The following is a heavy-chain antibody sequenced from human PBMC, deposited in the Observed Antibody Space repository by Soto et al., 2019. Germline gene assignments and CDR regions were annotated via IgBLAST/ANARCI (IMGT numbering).Heavy chain of an antibody. J-gene: IGHJ3*02. Sequence: GGSLRLSCAASGFAFDDYAMHWVRQAPGKGLEWVSGISFDSGSIGYADSVRGRFTISRDDARNSLYLHMNSLRAGDTALYYCVKDIEENQLLYDGFDIWGQGTMVTVSS. CDR3: VKDIEENQLLYDGFDI. CDR2: ISFDSGSI. V-gene: IGHV3-9*01. CDR1: GFAFDDYA. D-gene: IGHD2-2*01.